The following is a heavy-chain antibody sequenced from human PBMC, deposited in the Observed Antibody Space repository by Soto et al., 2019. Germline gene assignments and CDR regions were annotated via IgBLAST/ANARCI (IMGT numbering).Heavy chain of an antibody. CDR3: ARCRGWPTYYFAS. V-gene: IGHV4-31*03. J-gene: IGHJ4*02. Sequence: QVQLQESGPGLVKPSQTLSLTCSVSGGSISRGGYYWSWIRQHPGKGLGLIGYLYYTGSTSYNPSLKSRLTLSVDTSKNQFSLKLSSVTAAATAVYDCARCRGWPTYYFASWGQGTLVTVSS. D-gene: IGHD3-10*01. CDR2: LYYTGST. CDR1: GGSISRGGYY.